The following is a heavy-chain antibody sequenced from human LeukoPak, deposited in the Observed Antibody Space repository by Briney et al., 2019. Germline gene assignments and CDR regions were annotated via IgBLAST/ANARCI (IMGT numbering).Heavy chain of an antibody. D-gene: IGHD6-6*01. Sequence: KPSETLSLTCAVYGGSFSDYYWSWIRQPPGKGLEWIGEINHSGSTNYNPSLKSRVTISVDTSKNQFSLKLSSVTAADTAVYYCARRLAARPRIDYWGQGTLVTVSS. CDR1: GGSFSDYY. CDR3: ARRLAARPRIDY. CDR2: INHSGST. V-gene: IGHV4-34*01. J-gene: IGHJ4*02.